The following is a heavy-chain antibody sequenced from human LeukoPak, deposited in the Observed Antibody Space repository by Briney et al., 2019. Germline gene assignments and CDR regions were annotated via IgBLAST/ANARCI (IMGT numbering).Heavy chain of an antibody. J-gene: IGHJ6*02. CDR3: ARGDIVATTRRTSYYYYGMDV. CDR2: ISYDGSNK. D-gene: IGHD5-12*01. CDR1: GFTFSSYA. Sequence: GGSLRLSCAASGFTFSSYAMHWVRQAPGEGLEWVAVISYDGSNKYYADSVKGRFTISRDNSKNTLYLQMNSLRAEDTAVYYCARGDIVATTRRTSYYYYGMDVWGQGTTVTVSS. V-gene: IGHV3-30-3*01.